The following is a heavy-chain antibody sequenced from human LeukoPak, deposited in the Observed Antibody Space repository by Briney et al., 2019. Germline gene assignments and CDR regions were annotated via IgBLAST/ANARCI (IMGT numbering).Heavy chain of an antibody. V-gene: IGHV3-73*01. Sequence: GSLRLSCAASGFTFSDSAMHWVRQASGKGLEWVGRIRSKANNYATTYDASVKGRFTISRDDSRNMLYLQMNSLRTEDTAVYYCAGGDLEFDYWGQGTLVTVSS. CDR1: GFTFSDSA. J-gene: IGHJ4*02. D-gene: IGHD2-21*02. CDR3: AGGDLEFDY. CDR2: IRSKANNYAT.